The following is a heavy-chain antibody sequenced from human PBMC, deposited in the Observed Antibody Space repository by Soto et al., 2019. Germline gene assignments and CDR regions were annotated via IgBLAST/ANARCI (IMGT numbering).Heavy chain of an antibody. CDR2: IYFSGST. CDR1: GGSISDYY. D-gene: IGHD5-18*01. CDR3: ASNSYGYTFYDD. J-gene: IGHJ4*02. V-gene: IGHV4-59*08. Sequence: SETLSLTCTVSGGSISDYYWSWFRQPPGKGLEWIGYIYFSGSTNHNPSLKSRINLSVDTSKNQFSLKLSSVTAADTAVYFCASNSYGYTFYDDWGQGSLVTVSS.